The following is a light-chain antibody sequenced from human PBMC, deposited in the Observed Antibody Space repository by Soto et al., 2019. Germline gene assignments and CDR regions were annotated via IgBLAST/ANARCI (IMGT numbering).Light chain of an antibody. Sequence: QSVLTQPPSASGTPGQRVIISCSGRSSNIGSNYVYWFQHLPGTAPKLLIYANDQRPSGVPDRFSGSKSGTSASLAISGLRSEDEADYYWAAWDDSLGGSWVFGGGTKLTVL. CDR1: SSNIGSNY. J-gene: IGLJ3*02. CDR2: AND. V-gene: IGLV1-47*02. CDR3: AAWDDSLGGSWV.